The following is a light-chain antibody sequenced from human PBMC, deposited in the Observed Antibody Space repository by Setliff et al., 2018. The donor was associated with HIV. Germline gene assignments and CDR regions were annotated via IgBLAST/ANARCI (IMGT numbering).Light chain of an antibody. CDR2: DTA. CDR3: LLSYTATRRV. Sequence: QAVVTQEPSLTVSLGDTVTLTCASNTGPVTKSQYPSWFQQKSGQAPRPLIYDTANRQSWAPARFSGSLLGGKAALILSGAQSEDEADYYCLLSYTATRRVFGTGTTVTVL. J-gene: IGLJ1*01. CDR1: TGPVTKSQY. V-gene: IGLV7-46*01.